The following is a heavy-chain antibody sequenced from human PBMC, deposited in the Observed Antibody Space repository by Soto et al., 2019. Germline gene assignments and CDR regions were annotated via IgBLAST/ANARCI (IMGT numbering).Heavy chain of an antibody. CDR1: GYTFTSYD. CDR2: MNPNSGNT. V-gene: IGHV1-8*01. J-gene: IGHJ4*02. Sequence: GASVKVSCKASGYTFTSYDINWVPQATGQGLEWMGWMNPNSGNTGYAQKFQGRVTMTRNTSISTAYMELSSLRSEDTAVYYCARDSVQWLVRGYYFDYWGQGTLVTVSS. CDR3: ARDSVQWLVRGYYFDY. D-gene: IGHD6-19*01.